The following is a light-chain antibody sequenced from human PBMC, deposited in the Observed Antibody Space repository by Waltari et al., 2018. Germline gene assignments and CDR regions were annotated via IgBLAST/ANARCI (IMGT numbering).Light chain of an antibody. Sequence: IQLTQSPSSLSASVGDRVTITCRASQGISSYLAWYQQKPGKAPKLLIYGASTLQSGVPSRFIGSGSGTYFTLTITSLQPEDFATYYCQQLNSYPFTFGPGTKVDVK. J-gene: IGKJ3*01. CDR3: QQLNSYPFT. V-gene: IGKV1-9*01. CDR1: QGISSY. CDR2: GAS.